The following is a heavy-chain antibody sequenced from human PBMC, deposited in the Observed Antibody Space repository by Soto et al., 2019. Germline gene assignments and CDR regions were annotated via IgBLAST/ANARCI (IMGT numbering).Heavy chain of an antibody. J-gene: IGHJ4*02. CDR1: SGSSSGYY. CDR2: ISQSGNT. Sequence: SETLSLTCSIYSGSSSGYYWSWIRQPPGKGPEWIGEISQSGNTNYSPSLKSRVSISIDTSTKQSSLNLASVSAADTAVYYCARAPKVSGLSQTRSDFWGQGTLVTVSS. CDR3: ARAPKVSGLSQTRSDF. V-gene: IGHV4-34*01. D-gene: IGHD6-25*01.